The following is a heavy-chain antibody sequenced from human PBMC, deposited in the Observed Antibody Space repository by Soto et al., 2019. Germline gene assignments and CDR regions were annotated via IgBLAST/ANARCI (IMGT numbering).Heavy chain of an antibody. Sequence: VQLLESGGGLLQPGGSLRLSGAASGFTFISYPMTGVGRPQGKGLQGASAISGGGVATFYADSVKGRFTISRDNSRNTVTLQMNSLGADDTAVYYCARKVPGSTTRPDYWYFDLWGRGTLVTVSS. V-gene: IGHV3-23*01. J-gene: IGHJ2*01. D-gene: IGHD3-10*01. CDR3: ARKVPGSTTRPDYWYFDL. CDR1: GFTFISYP. CDR2: ISGGGVAT.